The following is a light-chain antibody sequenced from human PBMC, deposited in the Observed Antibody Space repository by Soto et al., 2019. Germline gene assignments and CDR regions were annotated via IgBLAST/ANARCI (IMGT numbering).Light chain of an antibody. J-gene: IGKJ1*01. CDR3: QQRSKWRT. Sequence: EIVLTQSPDTLSLSPGERATLSCRASQSFSGHLAWYQQKPGRAPRLLIYDASKRATGIPARFSGSGFGTDYTLTISSLEPEDFAVYYCQQRSKWRTFGQGTKVDI. V-gene: IGKV3-11*01. CDR2: DAS. CDR1: QSFSGH.